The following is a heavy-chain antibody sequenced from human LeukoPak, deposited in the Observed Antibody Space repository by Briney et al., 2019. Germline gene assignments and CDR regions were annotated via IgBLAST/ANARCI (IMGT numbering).Heavy chain of an antibody. D-gene: IGHD5-24*01. V-gene: IGHV1-2*02. CDR2: INPNSGGT. CDR3: ARGGWLQSMHWFDP. J-gene: IGHJ5*02. Sequence: VASVKVSCKASGYTFTSYYMHWVRQAPGQGLEWMGWINPNSGGTNYAQKFQGRATMTRDTSISTAYMELSRLRSDDTAVYYCARGGWLQSMHWFDPWGQGTLVTVSS. CDR1: GYTFTSYY.